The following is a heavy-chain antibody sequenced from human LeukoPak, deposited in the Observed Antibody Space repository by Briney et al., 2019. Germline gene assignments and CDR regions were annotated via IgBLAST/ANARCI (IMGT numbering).Heavy chain of an antibody. CDR3: AREELGSSLGFDP. V-gene: IGHV3-30-3*01. J-gene: IGHJ5*02. CDR1: GFTFSSYT. D-gene: IGHD3-16*01. Sequence: GKSLRLSCAASGFTFSSYTIHWVRQPPGKGLEWVAVISFDGSNKYYADSVKGRFTISRDNSKNTLYLQMNSLRAEDTAVYYCAREELGSSLGFDPWGQGTLVTVSS. CDR2: ISFDGSNK.